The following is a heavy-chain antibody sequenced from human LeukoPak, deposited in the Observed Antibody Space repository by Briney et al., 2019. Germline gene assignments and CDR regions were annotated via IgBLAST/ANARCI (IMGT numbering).Heavy chain of an antibody. J-gene: IGHJ4*02. V-gene: IGHV3-30*02. D-gene: IGHD3-22*01. Sequence: GGSLRLSCAASGFTLNNYGMHWVRRAPGKGLEWVAFIQYDGSNKYYADSVKGRFTISRDNSKNTLYLQMNSLRTEDTAVYYCAKFADDYYDSSGYYDDYWGQGTLVTVSS. CDR1: GFTLNNYG. CDR2: IQYDGSNK. CDR3: AKFADDYYDSSGYYDDY.